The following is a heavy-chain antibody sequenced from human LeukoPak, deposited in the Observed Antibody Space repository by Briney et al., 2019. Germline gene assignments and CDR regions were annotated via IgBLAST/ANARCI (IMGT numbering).Heavy chain of an antibody. V-gene: IGHV3-7*01. CDR1: GFTFSSYW. J-gene: IGHJ4*02. D-gene: IGHD3-22*01. Sequence: GGSLRLSCAASGFTFSSYWMSWVRQAPGKGLEWVANIKQDGSEKYYVDSVKGRFTISRDNAKNSLYLQMNSLRAEDTAVYYCARLVAHYYDSSGYHFDYRGQGTLVTVSS. CDR3: ARLVAHYYDSSGYHFDY. CDR2: IKQDGSEK.